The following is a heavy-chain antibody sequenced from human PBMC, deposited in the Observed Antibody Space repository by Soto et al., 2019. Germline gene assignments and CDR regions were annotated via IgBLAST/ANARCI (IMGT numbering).Heavy chain of an antibody. Sequence: EVQLVESGGGLVQPGGSLRLSCAASGYTFSSYSMNWVRQAPGKGLEWVSYITSSSSDIFYADSVRGRFTISRDNAKNSLYLQMNSLRAEDTAVYYCARELIIGTTGTGFDPWGQGTLVTVSS. J-gene: IGHJ5*02. CDR2: ITSSSSDI. CDR3: ARELIIGTTGTGFDP. D-gene: IGHD1-7*01. V-gene: IGHV3-48*01. CDR1: GYTFSSYS.